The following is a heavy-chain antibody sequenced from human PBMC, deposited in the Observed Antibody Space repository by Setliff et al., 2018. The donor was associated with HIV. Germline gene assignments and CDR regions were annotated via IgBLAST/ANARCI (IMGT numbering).Heavy chain of an antibody. Sequence: GGSLRLSCAPSGFTFGSYAMSWVRQAPGKGLEWVSVISGSGDSTFYADSLKGRSTISRDNSKNTLYLQMNSLRAEDTAVYYCAKDHATSSWFTALLDYWGQGALVTVSS. CDR3: AKDHATSSWFTALLDY. J-gene: IGHJ4*02. D-gene: IGHD6-13*01. CDR1: GFTFGSYA. V-gene: IGHV3-23*01. CDR2: ISGSGDST.